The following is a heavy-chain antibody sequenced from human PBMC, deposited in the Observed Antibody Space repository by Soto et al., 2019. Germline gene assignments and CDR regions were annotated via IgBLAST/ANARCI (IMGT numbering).Heavy chain of an antibody. CDR1: GGSISSYY. J-gene: IGHJ4*02. CDR2: IYYSGST. D-gene: IGHD4-17*01. CDR3: ARRAAYYGDYESYYFDY. Sequence: SETLSLTCTVSGGSISSYYWSWIRQPPGKGLEWIGYIYYSGSTNYNPSLKSRVTISVDTSKNQFSLKLGSVTAADTAVYYCARRAAYYGDYESYYFDYWGQGTLVTVSS. V-gene: IGHV4-59*08.